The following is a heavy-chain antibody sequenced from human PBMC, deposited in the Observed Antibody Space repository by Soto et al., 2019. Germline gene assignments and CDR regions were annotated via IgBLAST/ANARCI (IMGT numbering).Heavy chain of an antibody. D-gene: IGHD1-26*01. CDR3: ARSQSGISNGVIRAFDY. CDR2: ISYSGGT. Sequence: PSETLSHTCTVSGGSISRYYWSWIREPPGKGLEWIGYISYSGGTNFHPSLKSRVTMSLDTSRNQFSLSLSSVTAADTAAYYCARSQSGISNGVIRAFDYWGQGTLVTVSS. CDR1: GGSISRYY. J-gene: IGHJ4*02. V-gene: IGHV4-59*08.